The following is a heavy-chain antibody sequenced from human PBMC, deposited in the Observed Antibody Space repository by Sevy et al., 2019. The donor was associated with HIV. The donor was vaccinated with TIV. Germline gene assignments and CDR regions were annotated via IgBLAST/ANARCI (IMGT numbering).Heavy chain of an antibody. V-gene: IGHV3-23*01. CDR2: ISGSGAST. CDR1: GFTFRTYA. D-gene: IGHD5-18*01. Sequence: GGSLRLSCAASGFTFRTYAMTWVRQAPGKGLDWVSAISGSGASTYYADSVKGRFTISRDNSKNTLYLQMNSLRAEDTAVYYCVREGVGGYSYSLDCWGQGTLVTVSS. CDR3: VREGVGGYSYSLDC. J-gene: IGHJ4*02.